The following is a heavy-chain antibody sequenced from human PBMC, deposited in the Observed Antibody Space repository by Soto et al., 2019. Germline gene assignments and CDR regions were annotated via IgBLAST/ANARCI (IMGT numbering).Heavy chain of an antibody. CDR1: GGSISSSNW. D-gene: IGHD6-13*01. J-gene: IGHJ6*02. CDR2: INYSGRT. V-gene: IGHV4-31*11. Sequence: PSETLSLTCAVSGGSISSSNWWSWVRQHPGKGLEWIGYINYSGRTYYNPSLKSRVTISVDTSKNQFSLKVGSVTAADTAVYYCARDQEAAADPEDYYGMDVWGQGTTVTVSS. CDR3: ARDQEAAADPEDYYGMDV.